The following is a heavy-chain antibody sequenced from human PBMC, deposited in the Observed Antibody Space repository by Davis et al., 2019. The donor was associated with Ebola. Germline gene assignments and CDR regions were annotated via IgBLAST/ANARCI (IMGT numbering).Heavy chain of an antibody. CDR2: TSGGGGNT. Sequence: GESLMISCAASGFSFSSYAMSWVRQAPGKGLEWVSGTSGGGGNTYYADSVKGRFTISRDNSKNTLYLQMNNLRAEDTAMYHCAKGDRTVLYFDTSLDSWGQGILVTVSS. J-gene: IGHJ4*02. V-gene: IGHV3-23*01. D-gene: IGHD3-22*01. CDR3: AKGDRTVLYFDTSLDS. CDR1: GFSFSSYA.